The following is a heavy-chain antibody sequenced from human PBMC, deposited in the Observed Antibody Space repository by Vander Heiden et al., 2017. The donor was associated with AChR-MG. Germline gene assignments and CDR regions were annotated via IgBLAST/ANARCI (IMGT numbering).Heavy chain of an antibody. V-gene: IGHV3-33*01. Sequence: QVHLVESGVGVVQPGRSLIRSCAVPGFTLSSYGMHWFRPAAGKGLEWVAVLWYDGSNKYYADSVKGRFTISRDNSKNTLFLQMDSLRAEDTAVYFCARDRGYYGSGSGGIDYWGQGTLVPVSS. CDR3: ARDRGYYGSGSGGIDY. CDR2: LWYDGSNK. D-gene: IGHD3-10*01. CDR1: GFTLSSYG. J-gene: IGHJ4*02.